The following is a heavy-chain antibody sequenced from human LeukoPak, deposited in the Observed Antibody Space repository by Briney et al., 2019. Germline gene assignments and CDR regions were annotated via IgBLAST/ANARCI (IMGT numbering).Heavy chain of an antibody. V-gene: IGHV1-2*02. J-gene: IGHJ4*02. D-gene: IGHD2-15*01. CDR3: ARGATSYCSGGSCYPHFDS. CDR1: GYTFTGYY. CDR2: INPNSGGT. Sequence: ASVKVSCKASGYTFTGYYMHWVPQAPGQRLEWMGWINPNSGGTYYTHNFQGRVTMTRDTSISTASMELNSLRSDDTAIYYCARGATSYCSGGSCYPHFDSWGQGTLVSVSS.